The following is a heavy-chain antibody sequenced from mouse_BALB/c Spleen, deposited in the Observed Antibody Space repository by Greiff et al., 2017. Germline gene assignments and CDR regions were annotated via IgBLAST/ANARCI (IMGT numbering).Heavy chain of an antibody. CDR1: GYTFTSYT. D-gene: IGHD2-2*01. V-gene: IGHV1-4*01. Sequence: QVQLQQSGAELARPGASVKMSCKASGYTFTSYTMHWVKQRPGQGLEWIGYINPSSGYTNYNQKFKDKATLTADKSSSTAYMQLSSLTSEDSAVYYCAKSTMFTKVFDYWGQGTTLTVSS. CDR3: AKSTMFTKVFDY. CDR2: INPSSGYT. J-gene: IGHJ2*01.